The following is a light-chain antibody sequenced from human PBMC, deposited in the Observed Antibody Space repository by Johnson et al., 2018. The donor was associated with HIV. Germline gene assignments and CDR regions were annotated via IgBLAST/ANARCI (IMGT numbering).Light chain of an antibody. CDR3: GTWDSSLSAGGV. V-gene: IGLV1-51*02. J-gene: IGLJ1*01. CDR1: TSSIGNNY. Sequence: QSVLTQPPSVSAAPGQKVTISCSGSTSSIGNNYVTWYQHLPGTAPKLLIYENNKRPSGIPDRFSGSKSGTSATLGITGLQTGAEADYYCGTWDSSLSAGGVFGTGTKVTVL. CDR2: ENN.